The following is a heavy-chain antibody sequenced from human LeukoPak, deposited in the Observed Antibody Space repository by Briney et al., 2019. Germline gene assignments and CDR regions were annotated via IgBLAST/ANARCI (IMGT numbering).Heavy chain of an antibody. D-gene: IGHD2-2*02. CDR1: GFTVSGNY. J-gene: IGHJ6*02. CDR3: ARDAAAIPPLHYYGMDV. Sequence: PGGSLRLSCAASGFTVSGNYLNWVRQAPGKGLEWVSIIYSDGSTYYADSVKGRFTISRDNAKNSLYLQMNSLRAEDTAVYYCARDAAAIPPLHYYGMDVWGQGTTVTVSS. V-gene: IGHV3-53*01. CDR2: IYSDGST.